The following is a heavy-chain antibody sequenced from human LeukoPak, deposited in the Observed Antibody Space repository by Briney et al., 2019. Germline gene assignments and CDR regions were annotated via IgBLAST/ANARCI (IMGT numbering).Heavy chain of an antibody. CDR2: IIPIFGTA. V-gene: IGHV1-69*13. CDR1: GGTFSSYA. Sequence: SVKVSCKASGGTFSSYAISWVRQAPGQGLEWMGGIIPIFGTANYAQKFQGRVTITADESTSTAYMELSSLRSEDTAVYYCARVGGHDYDFWSGYYTIDYWGQGTLVTVSS. D-gene: IGHD3-3*01. J-gene: IGHJ4*02. CDR3: ARVGGHDYDFWSGYYTIDY.